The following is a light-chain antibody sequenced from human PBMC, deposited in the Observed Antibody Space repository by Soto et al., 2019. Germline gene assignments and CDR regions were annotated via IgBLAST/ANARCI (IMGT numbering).Light chain of an antibody. Sequence: QSALTQPPSVSGSPGQSVTISCTGTSRDVGSYNRVSWYQQPPGTAPKVMIYEVSNRPSGVPDRFSGSKSGNTASLTISGLQAEDEADYYCCSFTTSSTYVFGTGTKVTVL. V-gene: IGLV2-18*02. J-gene: IGLJ1*01. CDR2: EVS. CDR3: CSFTTSSTYV. CDR1: SRDVGSYNR.